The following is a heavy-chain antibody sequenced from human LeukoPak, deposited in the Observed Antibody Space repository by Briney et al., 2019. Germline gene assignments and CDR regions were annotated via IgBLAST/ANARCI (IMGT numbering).Heavy chain of an antibody. V-gene: IGHV1-18*04. CDR3: ARATYYYDSSGYRPNY. D-gene: IGHD3-22*01. J-gene: IGHJ4*02. CDR2: ISAYNGNT. CDR1: GYTFTGYY. Sequence: ASVKVSCKASGYTFTGYYMHWVRQAPGQGLECMGRISAYNGNTNYAQKLQGRVTMTTDTSTSTAYMELRSLRSDDTAVYYCARATYYYDSSGYRPNYWGQGTLVTVSS.